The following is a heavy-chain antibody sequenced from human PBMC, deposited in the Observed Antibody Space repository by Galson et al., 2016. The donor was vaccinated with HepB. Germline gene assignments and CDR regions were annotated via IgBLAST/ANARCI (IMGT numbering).Heavy chain of an antibody. CDR3: ARTHTGGDCPEA. CDR2: IYGTGDT. J-gene: IGHJ5*02. Sequence: LRLSCAASGFTFSNYAMTWVRQAPGKGLEWVSGIYGTGDTFYGDSVKGRFTVSRDNSKNTLYLQMPSLGADDTAVYYCARTHTGGDCPEAWGQGTLVTVSS. D-gene: IGHD2-21*02. V-gene: IGHV3-23*01. CDR1: GFTFSNYA.